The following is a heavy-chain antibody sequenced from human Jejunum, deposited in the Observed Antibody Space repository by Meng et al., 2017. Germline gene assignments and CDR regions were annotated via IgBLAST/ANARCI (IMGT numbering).Heavy chain of an antibody. V-gene: IGHV3-21*01. J-gene: IGHJ3*01. D-gene: IGHD3-22*01. CDR1: GFNFSAYD. CDR2: ITKSSRYM. CDR3: SRVSSETSSGFGSCAFDF. Sequence: GKSLKISCAASGFNFSAYDMTWVRPAPGKGLEWVSSITKSSRYMNYADSLKGRFTIYRDNAKDSLFLHMNSLRDDDTAMYYCSRVSSETSSGFGSCAFDFWGQGTMVTVSS.